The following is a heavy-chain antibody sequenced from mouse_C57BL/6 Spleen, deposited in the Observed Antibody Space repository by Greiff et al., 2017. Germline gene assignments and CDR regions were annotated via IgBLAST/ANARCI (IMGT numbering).Heavy chain of an antibody. Sequence: EVQRVESVAELVRPGASVKLSCTASGFNIKNTYMHWVKQRPEQGLEWIGRIDPANGNTKYAPKFQGKATITADTSSNTAYLQLSSLTSEDTAIYYCARAYITTVVERGAMDYWGQGTSVTVSS. D-gene: IGHD1-1*01. V-gene: IGHV14-3*01. CDR3: ARAYITTVVERGAMDY. J-gene: IGHJ4*01. CDR1: GFNIKNTY. CDR2: IDPANGNT.